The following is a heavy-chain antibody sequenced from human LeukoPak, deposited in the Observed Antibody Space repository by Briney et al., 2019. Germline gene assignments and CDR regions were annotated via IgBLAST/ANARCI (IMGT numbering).Heavy chain of an antibody. J-gene: IGHJ6*02. CDR1: GGSFSGYY. CDR3: VRPNRELLTYYYGMDV. V-gene: IGHV4-34*01. CDR2: INHSGST. Sequence: SETLSLTCAVYGGSFSGYYWSWIRQPPGKGLEWIGEINHSGSTNYNPSLKSRVTISVDTSKNQFSLKLSSVTAADTAVYYCVRPNRELLTYYYGMDVWGQGTTVTVSS. D-gene: IGHD1-26*01.